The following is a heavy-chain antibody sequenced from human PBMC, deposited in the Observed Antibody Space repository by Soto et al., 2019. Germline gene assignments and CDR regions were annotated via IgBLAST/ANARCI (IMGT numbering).Heavy chain of an antibody. D-gene: IGHD6-13*01. CDR3: ARGGAAAGPYYYYGMDV. J-gene: IGHJ6*02. Sequence: QVQLVQSGAEVKKPGASVKVSCKASGYTFTSYDINWVRQATGQGLEWMGWMNPNSGNTGYAQKFQGRVTMTRNTSIGTAYMELSSLRSEDTAVYYCARGGAAAGPYYYYGMDVWGQGTTVTVSS. CDR1: GYTFTSYD. V-gene: IGHV1-8*01. CDR2: MNPNSGNT.